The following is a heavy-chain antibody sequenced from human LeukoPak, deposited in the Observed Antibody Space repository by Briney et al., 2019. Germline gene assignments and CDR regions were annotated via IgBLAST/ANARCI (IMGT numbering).Heavy chain of an antibody. V-gene: IGHV1-2*02. D-gene: IGHD1-26*01. CDR1: GYTFTGYY. J-gene: IGHJ4*02. CDR2: FNPNSGGT. Sequence: ASVKVSCKASGYTFTGYYMHWVRQAPEQGLEWMGRFNPNSGGTNFAQKFQGRVTMTRDTSISTAYMELSRLRSDDTAVYYCARGEIGTPMNWGQGTLVTVSS. CDR3: ARGEIGTPMN.